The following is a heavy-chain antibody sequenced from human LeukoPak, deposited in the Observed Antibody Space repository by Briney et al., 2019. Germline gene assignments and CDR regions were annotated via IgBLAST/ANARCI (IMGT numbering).Heavy chain of an antibody. Sequence: GASVKVSCKASGYTFTSYYMHWVRQAPGQGLEWMGIINPSGGSTSYAQKFQGRVTMTRDMSTSTVYMELSSLRSEDTAVYFCARDNSGWSVDYWGQGTLVTVSS. CDR1: GYTFTSYY. V-gene: IGHV1-46*01. CDR3: ARDNSGWSVDY. CDR2: INPSGGST. J-gene: IGHJ4*02. D-gene: IGHD6-19*01.